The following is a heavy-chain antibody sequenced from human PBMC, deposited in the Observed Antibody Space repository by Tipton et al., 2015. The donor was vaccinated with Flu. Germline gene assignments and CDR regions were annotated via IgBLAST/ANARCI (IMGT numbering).Heavy chain of an antibody. J-gene: IGHJ4*02. Sequence: SLRLSCAASGFTFSSYGMHWVRQAPGKGLEWVAVIWYDGSNKYYADSVKGRFTISRDNSKNTLYLQMNSLRAEDTAVYYCARAKRGEDYFDYWGQGTLVTVSS. CDR1: GFTFSSYG. V-gene: IGHV3-33*01. CDR2: IWYDGSNK. D-gene: IGHD3-16*01. CDR3: ARAKRGEDYFDY.